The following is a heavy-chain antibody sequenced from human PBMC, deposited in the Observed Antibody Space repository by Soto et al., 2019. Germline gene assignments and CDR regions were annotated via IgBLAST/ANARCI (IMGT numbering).Heavy chain of an antibody. Sequence: QVQLVESGGGVVQPGRSLRLSCVPSGFTFSTYAMHWVRQAPGKGLEWVAIISYDGTNKYYADSVKGRFTISRDNSKNTLDLQMNSLRVEDTALYYCAKDRGRYCSGGTCYLFDSWGQGALVTVSS. CDR2: ISYDGTNK. D-gene: IGHD2-15*01. V-gene: IGHV3-30*04. CDR3: AKDRGRYCSGGTCYLFDS. CDR1: GFTFSTYA. J-gene: IGHJ4*02.